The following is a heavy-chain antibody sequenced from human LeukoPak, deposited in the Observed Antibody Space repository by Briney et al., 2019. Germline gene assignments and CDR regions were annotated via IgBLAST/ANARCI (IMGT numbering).Heavy chain of an antibody. CDR1: GFTVSNNY. J-gene: IGHJ4*02. V-gene: IGHV3-66*01. CDR3: ARGRVSVYSSSWYYGN. CDR2: IYSGGST. Sequence: GGSLRLSCAASGFTVSNNYMSWVRQAPGKGLEWISVIYSGGSTYYADSVKGRFTISRDNSKNTLYLQMNSLRAEDTALYYCARGRVSVYSSSWYYGNWGQGTLVTVSS. D-gene: IGHD6-13*01.